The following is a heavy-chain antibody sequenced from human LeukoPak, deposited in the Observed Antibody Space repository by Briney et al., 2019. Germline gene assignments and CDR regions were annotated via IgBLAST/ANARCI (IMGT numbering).Heavy chain of an antibody. D-gene: IGHD1-1*01. J-gene: IGHJ5*02. CDR2: IIPILGIA. CDR3: ARCVEASNWFDP. CDR1: GGTFSSYA. V-gene: IGHV1-69*04. Sequence: GASVKVSCKASGGTFSSYAISWVRQAPGQGLEWMGRIIPILGIANYAQKFQGRVTITADKSTSTAYMELSSLRSEDTAVYYCARCVEASNWFDPWGQGTLVTVSS.